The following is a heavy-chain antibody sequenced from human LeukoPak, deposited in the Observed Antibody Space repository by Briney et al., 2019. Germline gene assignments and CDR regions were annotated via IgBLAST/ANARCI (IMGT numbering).Heavy chain of an antibody. Sequence: GASLQISCEASGYNIASYWIGWARPPPGKGGEWVGIIYAADSHTIYTPSFEGQVTLSADNSPVYLHWSSLKAADSAFYYCARKLPSGGTSRGWFDPWGQGTLVTVSS. V-gene: IGHV5-51*01. CDR1: GYNIASYW. CDR2: IYAADSHT. D-gene: IGHD1-26*01. CDR3: ARKLPSGGTSRGWFDP. J-gene: IGHJ5*02.